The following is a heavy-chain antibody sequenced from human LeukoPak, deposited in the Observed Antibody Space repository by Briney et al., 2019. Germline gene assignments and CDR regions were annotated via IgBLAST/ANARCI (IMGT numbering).Heavy chain of an antibody. J-gene: IGHJ6*03. CDR3: ARVITMVRGAYRGGYYYYYMDV. Sequence: RASVKVSCKASGYTFTSYDINWVRQATGQGLEWMGWMNPNSGNTGYAQKFQGRVTITRNTSISTAYMELSSLRSEDTAVYYCARVITMVRGAYRGGYYYYYMDVWGKGTTVTVSS. CDR1: GYTFTSYD. V-gene: IGHV1-8*03. D-gene: IGHD3-10*01. CDR2: MNPNSGNT.